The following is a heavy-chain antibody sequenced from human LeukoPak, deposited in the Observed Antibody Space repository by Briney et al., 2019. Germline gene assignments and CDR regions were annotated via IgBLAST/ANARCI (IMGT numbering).Heavy chain of an antibody. V-gene: IGHV1-18*01. D-gene: IGHD3-16*01. CDR1: GYTFTSYG. J-gene: IGHJ6*03. CDR3: ARDFEGLGEWSHPYYMDV. CDR2: ISAYNGNT. Sequence: ASVKVSCKASGYTFTSYGISWVGQAPGQGREGRGWISAYNGNTNYAQKLQGRVSITTDTSTRKTSMELSRLRSDDTAVYYCARDFEGLGEWSHPYYMDVWGKGTTVTVSS.